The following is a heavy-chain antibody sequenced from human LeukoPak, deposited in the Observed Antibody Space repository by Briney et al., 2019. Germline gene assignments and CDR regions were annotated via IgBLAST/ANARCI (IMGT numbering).Heavy chain of an antibody. D-gene: IGHD6-19*01. CDR1: GGSINSYY. J-gene: IGHJ4*02. Sequence: PSETLSLTCTVSGGSINSYYWSWIRQPAGKGLEWIGRIYISGSTKYNPSLKSRVTMSVDTSKNQFSLKLSSVTAADTALYYCARGLGSNSGWYPVWGQGTLVTVSS. CDR3: ARGLGSNSGWYPV. CDR2: IYISGST. V-gene: IGHV4-4*07.